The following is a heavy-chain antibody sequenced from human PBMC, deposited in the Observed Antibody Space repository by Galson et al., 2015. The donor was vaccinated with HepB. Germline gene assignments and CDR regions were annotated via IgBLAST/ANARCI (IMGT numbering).Heavy chain of an antibody. D-gene: IGHD1-26*01. CDR1: GFTFSSYS. CDR3: ARALRSGSYGLNDAFDI. J-gene: IGHJ3*02. Sequence: SLRLSCAASGFTFSSYSMNWVRQAPGKGLEWVSSISSSSSYIYYADSVKGRFTISRDNAKNSLYLQMNSLRAEDTAVYYCARALRSGSYGLNDAFDIWGQGTMVTVSS. CDR2: ISSSSSYI. V-gene: IGHV3-21*01.